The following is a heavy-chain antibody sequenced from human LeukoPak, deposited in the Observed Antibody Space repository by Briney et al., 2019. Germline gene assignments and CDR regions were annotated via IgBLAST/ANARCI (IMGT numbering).Heavy chain of an antibody. CDR3: ANLVVPAASSPIDY. J-gene: IGHJ4*02. D-gene: IGHD2-2*01. CDR1: GFTFSSYG. Sequence: PGGSLRLSCAASGFTFSSYGMSWVRQAPGKGLEWVSAISGSGGSTYYADSVKGRFTISRDNSKNTLYLQMNSLRAEDTAVYYCANLVVPAASSPIDYRGQGTLVTVSS. V-gene: IGHV3-23*01. CDR2: ISGSGGST.